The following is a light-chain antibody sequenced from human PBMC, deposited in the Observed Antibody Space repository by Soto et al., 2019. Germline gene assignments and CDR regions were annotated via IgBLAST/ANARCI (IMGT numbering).Light chain of an antibody. CDR1: SGDVGGYNY. J-gene: IGLJ1*01. Sequence: QSVLTQPRSVSGSPGQSVTISCTGTSGDVGGYNYVSWYQQHPGKAPKLMIYDVSKRPSGVPDRFSGSKSGNTASLTISGLQAEDEADYYCCSYAGSYTLVFGTGTKVTFL. CDR2: DVS. CDR3: CSYAGSYTLV. V-gene: IGLV2-11*01.